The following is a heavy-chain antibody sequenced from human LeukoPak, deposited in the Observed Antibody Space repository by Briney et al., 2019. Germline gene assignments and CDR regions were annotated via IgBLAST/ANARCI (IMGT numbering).Heavy chain of an antibody. CDR3: ARGNPAIPDAFDI. CDR1: GFTFSSYS. J-gene: IGHJ3*02. Sequence: GGSLRLSCAASGFTFSSYSMNWVRQAPGKGLEWVSSISSSSSYIYYADSVKGRFTISRDNAKNSLYLQMNSLRAEDTAVYYCARGNPAIPDAFDIWGQGTMVTVSS. D-gene: IGHD2-2*01. V-gene: IGHV3-21*04. CDR2: ISSSSSYI.